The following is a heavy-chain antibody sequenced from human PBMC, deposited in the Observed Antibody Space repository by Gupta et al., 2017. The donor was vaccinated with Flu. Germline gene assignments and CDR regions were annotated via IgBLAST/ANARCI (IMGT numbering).Heavy chain of an antibody. Sequence: QVQLQQWGAGLLKPSETLSLPCPVYGGSFIGYYWCWNRQPPGKGLEWIGEINHSGSTNYNPSLKSRVTISVDTSKNQFSLKLSSVTAADTAVYYCARGTRLLWFGESTGFDPWGQGTLVTVSS. CDR1: GGSFIGYY. CDR3: ARGTRLLWFGESTGFDP. J-gene: IGHJ5*02. CDR2: INHSGST. V-gene: IGHV4-34*01. D-gene: IGHD3-10*01.